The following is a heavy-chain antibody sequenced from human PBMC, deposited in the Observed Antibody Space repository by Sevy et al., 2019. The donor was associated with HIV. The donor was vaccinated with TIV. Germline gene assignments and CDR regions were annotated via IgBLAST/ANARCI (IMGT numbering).Heavy chain of an antibody. D-gene: IGHD3-10*01. CDR2: IIPIFGTA. CDR3: ARVGIEYYYYGSGSYYAFDY. CDR1: GGTFSSYA. V-gene: IGHV1-69*13. J-gene: IGHJ4*02. Sequence: ASVKVSCKASGGTFSSYAISWVRQAPGQGLEWMGGIIPIFGTANYAQKFQGRVTITADESTGTAYMELSSLRSEDTAVYYCARVGIEYYYYGSGSYYAFDYWGQGTLVTVSS.